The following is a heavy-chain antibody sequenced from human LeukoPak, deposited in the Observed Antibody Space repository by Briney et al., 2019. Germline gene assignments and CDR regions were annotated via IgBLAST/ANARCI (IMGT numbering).Heavy chain of an antibody. D-gene: IGHD2-2*01. CDR1: GFTFSSYG. Sequence: GGALRLSCAASGFTFSSYGLHWVRQAPGKGLEWVAFIRFDGSNKYHADSVKGRFTISRDNAKNTLYLQMNSLRAEDTAVYYCAKDYEEGVPGDFNWLDSWGQGTLVTVSS. V-gene: IGHV3-30*02. CDR3: AKDYEEGVPGDFNWLDS. J-gene: IGHJ5*01. CDR2: IRFDGSNK.